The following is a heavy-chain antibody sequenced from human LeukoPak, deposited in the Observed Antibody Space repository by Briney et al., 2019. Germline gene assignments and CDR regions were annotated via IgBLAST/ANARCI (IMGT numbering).Heavy chain of an antibody. J-gene: IGHJ4*02. CDR3: AKRGLGTMGAKTSYLLDY. Sequence: PGGSLRLSCAASGFTFSSYAMSWVRQAPGKGLEWVSAISGSGGSTYYADSVKGRFTISRDNSKNTLYLQMNSLRAEDTAVYYCAKRGLGTMGAKTSYLLDYWGQGTLVTVSS. V-gene: IGHV3-23*01. D-gene: IGHD1-26*01. CDR1: GFTFSSYA. CDR2: ISGSGGST.